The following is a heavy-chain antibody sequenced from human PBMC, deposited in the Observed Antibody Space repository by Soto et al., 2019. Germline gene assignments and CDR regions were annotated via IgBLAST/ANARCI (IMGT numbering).Heavy chain of an antibody. D-gene: IGHD6-13*01. CDR3: ARDSAAANYYYYGMDV. V-gene: IGHV1-2*02. CDR1: GYTFTGYY. Sequence: QVQLVQSGAEVKKPGASVKVSCKASGYTFTGYYMHWVRQAPGQGLEWMGWINPNSGGTNYAQKFQGRVTMTRDTFISTAYMELSRLRSDDTAVYYCARDSAAANYYYYGMDVWGQGTTVTVSS. CDR2: INPNSGGT. J-gene: IGHJ6*02.